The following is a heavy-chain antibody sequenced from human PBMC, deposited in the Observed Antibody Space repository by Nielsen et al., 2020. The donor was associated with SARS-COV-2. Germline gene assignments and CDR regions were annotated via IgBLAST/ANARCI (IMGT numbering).Heavy chain of an antibody. Sequence: SVKVSCKASGGTFSSYAISWVRQAPGQGLEWMGGIIPIFGTANYAQKFQGRVTITADESTSTAYMELSSLRSEDTAVYYCARSTTVLYYYYGMDVWGQGTTVTISS. D-gene: IGHD4-11*01. CDR2: IIPIFGTA. V-gene: IGHV1-69*13. J-gene: IGHJ6*02. CDR1: GGTFSSYA. CDR3: ARSTTVLYYYYGMDV.